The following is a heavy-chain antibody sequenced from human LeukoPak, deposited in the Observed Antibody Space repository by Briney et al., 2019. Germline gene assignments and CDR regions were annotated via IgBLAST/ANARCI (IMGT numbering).Heavy chain of an antibody. CDR2: IYPGDSDI. V-gene: IGHV5-51*01. D-gene: IGHD2-2*01. CDR1: GYSFTNYW. Sequence: GASLRISCNGSGYSFTNYWIGWVRQMPGKGLEWMGIIYPGDSDIRNSPSFQGRVTISVDKSISTVYLQWSRLKASDTAMYYCARDGPVPATADAFDFWGQGTMVTVSS. J-gene: IGHJ3*01. CDR3: ARDGPVPATADAFDF.